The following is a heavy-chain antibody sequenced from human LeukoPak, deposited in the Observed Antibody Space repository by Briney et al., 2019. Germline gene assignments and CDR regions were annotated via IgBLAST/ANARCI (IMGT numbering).Heavy chain of an antibody. CDR2: ISGSGGST. CDR3: AKDLYDSSGYYPTN. D-gene: IGHD3-22*01. Sequence: PGGSLRLSCGASGFTFSSYGMSWVRQAPGKGLEWVSAISGSGGSTYYADSVKGRFTISRDNSKNTLYLQMNSLRAEDTAVYYCAKDLYDSSGYYPTNWGQGTLVTVSS. V-gene: IGHV3-23*01. CDR1: GFTFSSYG. J-gene: IGHJ4*02.